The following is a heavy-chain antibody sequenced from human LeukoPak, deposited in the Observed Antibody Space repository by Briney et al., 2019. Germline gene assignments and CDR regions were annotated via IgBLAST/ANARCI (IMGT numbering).Heavy chain of an antibody. CDR2: ISAYNGNT. CDR3: ARGYCTNGVCYGAASVLDWFDY. J-gene: IGHJ4*02. V-gene: IGHV1-18*01. CDR1: GYTFTSYG. D-gene: IGHD2-8*01. Sequence: GASVKVSCKASGYTFTSYGISWVRQAPGQGLEWMGWISAYNGNTNYAQKLQGRVTMTTDTSTSTAYMELSSLRSEDTAVYYCARGYCTNGVCYGAASVLDWFDYWGQGTLVTVSS.